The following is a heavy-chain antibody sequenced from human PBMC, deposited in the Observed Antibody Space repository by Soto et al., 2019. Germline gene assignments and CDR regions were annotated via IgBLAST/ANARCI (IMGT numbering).Heavy chain of an antibody. Sequence: PVGSLRLSCAASGFTFSSYAMSWVRQAPGKGLEWVSAISAGAVATNYADSVKGRFTIPRDNAKNILCLQMNSLRAEDTAVYYCAKARTSETAYDVFAFWGQGTVVTVSS. J-gene: IGHJ3*01. CDR1: GFTFSSYA. CDR3: AKARTSETAYDVFAF. CDR2: ISAGAVAT. D-gene: IGHD2-21*02. V-gene: IGHV3-23*01.